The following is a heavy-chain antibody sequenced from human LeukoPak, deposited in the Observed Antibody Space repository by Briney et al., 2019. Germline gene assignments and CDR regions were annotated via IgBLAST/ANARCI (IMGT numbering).Heavy chain of an antibody. V-gene: IGHV1-2*02. D-gene: IGHD6-19*01. Sequence: ASVKVSCKASGYTFTGYYLHWVQQAPGQGLEWMGWINPNSGGTNYAQKFQGRVTMTRDTPISTAYMELSRLKSDDTAVYYCARGQLEIDSSGTFDYWGQGTLVTVSP. CDR2: INPNSGGT. CDR3: ARGQLEIDSSGTFDY. CDR1: GYTFTGYY. J-gene: IGHJ4*02.